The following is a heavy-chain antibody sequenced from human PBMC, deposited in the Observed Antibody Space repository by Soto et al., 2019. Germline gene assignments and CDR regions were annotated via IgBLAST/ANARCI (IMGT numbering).Heavy chain of an antibody. CDR1: GFTFSSYA. CDR2: ISYDGSNK. V-gene: IGHV3-30-3*01. D-gene: IGHD5-12*01. CDR3: ARESDIVATNPTFDY. J-gene: IGHJ4*02. Sequence: QVQLVESGGGVVQPGRSLRLSCAASGFTFSSYAMHWVRQAPGKGLEWVAVISYDGSNKYYADSVKGRFTISRDNSKNTLYLQMNSLGAEDTAVYYCARESDIVATNPTFDYWGQGTLVTVSS.